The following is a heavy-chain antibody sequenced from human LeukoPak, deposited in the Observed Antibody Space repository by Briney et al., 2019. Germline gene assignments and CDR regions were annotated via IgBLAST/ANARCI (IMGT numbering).Heavy chain of an antibody. CDR1: GFTFSTYA. Sequence: GGSLRLSCAASGFTFSTYAMSWVRQAPGKGLEWVAVISYDGSNKYYADSVKGRFTISRDNSKNTLYLQMNSLRAEDTAVYYCAAGYDSPSFDIWGQGTMVTVSS. V-gene: IGHV3-30*03. D-gene: IGHD3-22*01. J-gene: IGHJ3*02. CDR3: AAGYDSPSFDI. CDR2: ISYDGSNK.